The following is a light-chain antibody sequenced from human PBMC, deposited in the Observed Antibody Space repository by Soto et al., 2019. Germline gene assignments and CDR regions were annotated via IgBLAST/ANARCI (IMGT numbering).Light chain of an antibody. CDR3: QQYKNWPPIT. Sequence: ILITQSPATLSVSPGEGATLSCRASQSLSSSLAWYQQKPGQAPRLLIYGASTRATGIPARFSGSGSGTEFTLTISSLQSEDFAIYYCQQYKNWPPITFGQGTRLEIK. J-gene: IGKJ5*01. CDR1: QSLSSS. CDR2: GAS. V-gene: IGKV3-15*01.